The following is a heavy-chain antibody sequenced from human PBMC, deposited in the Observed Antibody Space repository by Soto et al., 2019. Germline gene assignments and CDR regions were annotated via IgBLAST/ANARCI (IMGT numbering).Heavy chain of an antibody. CDR1: GYTFTSYA. CDR3: ARVYDFWSGYAGPDP. Sequence: ASVTVSCKASGYTFTSYAMHWVRQAPGQRLEWMGWINAGNGNTKYSQKFQGRVTITRDTSASTAYMELSSLRSEDTAVYYCARVYDFWSGYAGPDPWGQGTLVTVSS. D-gene: IGHD3-3*01. CDR2: INAGNGNT. J-gene: IGHJ5*02. V-gene: IGHV1-3*01.